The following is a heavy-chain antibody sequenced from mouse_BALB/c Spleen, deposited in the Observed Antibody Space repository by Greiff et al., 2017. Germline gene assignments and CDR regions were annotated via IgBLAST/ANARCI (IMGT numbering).Heavy chain of an antibody. J-gene: IGHJ2*01. CDR1: GFNIKDTY. V-gene: IGHV14-3*02. Sequence: VQLKESGAELVKPGASVKLSCTASGFNIKDTYMHWVKQRPEQGLEWIGRIDPANGNTKYDPKFQGKATITADTSSNTAYLQLSSLTSEDTAVYYCARCGGFDYWGEGTTLTVSS. CDR2: IDPANGNT. CDR3: ARCGGFDY.